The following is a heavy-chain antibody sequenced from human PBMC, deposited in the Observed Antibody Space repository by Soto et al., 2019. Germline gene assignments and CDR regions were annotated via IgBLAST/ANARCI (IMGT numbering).Heavy chain of an antibody. CDR1: GFTFSNAW. D-gene: IGHD6-6*01. V-gene: IGHV3-15*01. Sequence: EVQLVESGGGLVKPGGSLRLSCAASGFTFSNAWMSWVRQAPGKGLEWVGRIKSKTDGGTTDYAAPVKGRFTISRDDSKNTLYLQMNSLKTEDTAVYYCTTDFPPFYSSSEFGEYWGQGTLVTVSS. J-gene: IGHJ4*02. CDR3: TTDFPPFYSSSEFGEY. CDR2: IKSKTDGGTT.